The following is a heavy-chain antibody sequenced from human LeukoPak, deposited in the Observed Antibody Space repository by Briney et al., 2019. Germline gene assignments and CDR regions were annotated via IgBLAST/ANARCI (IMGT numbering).Heavy chain of an antibody. D-gene: IGHD3-9*01. V-gene: IGHV1-18*01. CDR2: ISAYSGNT. CDR1: GYTFTSCG. Sequence: ASVKVSCKASGYTFTSCGISWVRQAPGQGLEWMGWISAYSGNTYYAQKLQGRVTMTTDTFTSTAYMELRSLRSDDTAVYFCAREYYDILSGSVPEYYYYGMDVWGQGTTVTVSS. CDR3: AREYYDILSGSVPEYYYYGMDV. J-gene: IGHJ6*02.